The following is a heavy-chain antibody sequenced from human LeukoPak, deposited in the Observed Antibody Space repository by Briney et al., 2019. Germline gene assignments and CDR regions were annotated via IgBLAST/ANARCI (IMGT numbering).Heavy chain of an antibody. J-gene: IGHJ4*02. V-gene: IGHV3-30*18. CDR1: GFTFNNYG. CDR3: AKDHGSGSYWDVDY. D-gene: IGHD3-10*01. Sequence: GGALRLSCAASGFTFNNYGMHWVRQAPRKGLEGVAVISYDGSNKYYADSVNGRFTISRDNSKNTLYLQMNSLRAEDTAVYYCAKDHGSGSYWDVDYWGQGTLVTVSS. CDR2: ISYDGSNK.